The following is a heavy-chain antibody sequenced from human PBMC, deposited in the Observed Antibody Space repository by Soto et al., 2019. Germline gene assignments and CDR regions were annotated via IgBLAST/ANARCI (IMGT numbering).Heavy chain of an antibody. CDR2: ISGSGGST. V-gene: IGHV3-23*01. D-gene: IGHD2-2*01. CDR1: GFTFSSYA. Sequence: EVQLLESGGGLVQPGGSLRLSCAASGFTFSSYAMSWVRQAPGKGLEWVSAISGSGGSTYYADSVKGRFNISRDNSKNPLYLQMNSLKAEDTAVYYCANSPGYCSSTSCPKKEDQIPFDYWGQGTLVTVSS. CDR3: ANSPGYCSSTSCPKKEDQIPFDY. J-gene: IGHJ4*02.